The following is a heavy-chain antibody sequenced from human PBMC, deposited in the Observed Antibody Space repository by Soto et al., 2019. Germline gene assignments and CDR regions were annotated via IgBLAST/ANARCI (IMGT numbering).Heavy chain of an antibody. CDR1: GGSISSYY. V-gene: IGHV4-59*01. D-gene: IGHD5-12*01. J-gene: IGHJ5*02. CDR3: AREGYSGYDYVPSWFDP. CDR2: IYYSGST. Sequence: ETLSLTCTVSGGSISSYYWSWIRQPPGKGLEWIGYIYYSGSTNYNPSLKSRVTISVDTSKNQFSLKLSSVTAADTAVYYCAREGYSGYDYVPSWFDPRGQGTQVTVSS.